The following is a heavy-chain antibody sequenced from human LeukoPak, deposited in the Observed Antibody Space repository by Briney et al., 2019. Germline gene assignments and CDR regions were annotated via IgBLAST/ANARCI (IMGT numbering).Heavy chain of an antibody. CDR1: GGSISSYY. J-gene: IGHJ4*02. V-gene: IGHV4-59*01. D-gene: IGHD3-22*01. CDR3: ARATYYYDSSGFDY. CDR2: IYYSGST. Sequence: KSSETLSLTCAVSGGSISSYYWSWIRQPPGKGLEWIGYIYYSGSTNYNPSLKSRVTISVDTSKNQFSLKLSSVTAADTAVYYCARATYYYDSSGFDYWGQRTLVTVSS.